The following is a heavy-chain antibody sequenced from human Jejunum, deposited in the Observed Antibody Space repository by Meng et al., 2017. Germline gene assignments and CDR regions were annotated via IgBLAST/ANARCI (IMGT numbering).Heavy chain of an antibody. CDR2: IIPMFGTE. V-gene: IGHV1-69*05. Sequence: SVKVSCKASGGTFSNYVISWVRQAPGQGLEWMGGIIPMFGTENYAPRFQGRVTITTDASTGTAYMALSSLRSEDAAVYYCATAPNRLQSGSHIGVVAWYDYYYGMDVWGQGTTVTVSS. CDR3: ATAPNRLQSGSHIGVVAWYDYYYGMDV. J-gene: IGHJ6*02. D-gene: IGHD3-10*01. CDR1: GGTFSNYV.